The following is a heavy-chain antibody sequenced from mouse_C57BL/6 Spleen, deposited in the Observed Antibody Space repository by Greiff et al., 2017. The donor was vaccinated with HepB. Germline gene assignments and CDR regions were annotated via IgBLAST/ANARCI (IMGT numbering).Heavy chain of an antibody. Sequence: QVQLQQSGAELARPGASVKMSCKASGYTFTSYTMHWVKQRPGQGLEWIGYINPSSGYTKYNQKFKDKATLTADKSSSTAYMQLSSLTSEDSAVYYCARFGIYYGSSYDYFDYWGQGTTLTVSS. D-gene: IGHD1-1*01. CDR1: GYTFTSYT. V-gene: IGHV1-4*01. J-gene: IGHJ2*01. CDR2: INPSSGYT. CDR3: ARFGIYYGSSYDYFDY.